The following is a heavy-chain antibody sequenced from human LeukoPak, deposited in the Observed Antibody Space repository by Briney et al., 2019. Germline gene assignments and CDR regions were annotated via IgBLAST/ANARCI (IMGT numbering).Heavy chain of an antibody. V-gene: IGHV3-23*01. CDR3: ATYRQVLLPFES. CDR2: IFQGGGEI. Sequence: PGGSLRLSCAASGFTFGTFAMIWVRQPPGKGLEWASSIFQGGGEIHYADSVRGRFTISRDNSKSTLFLQMNSLRAEDTAIYYCATYRQVLLPFESWGQGTLVTVSS. D-gene: IGHD5-18*01. CDR1: GFTFGTFA. J-gene: IGHJ4*02.